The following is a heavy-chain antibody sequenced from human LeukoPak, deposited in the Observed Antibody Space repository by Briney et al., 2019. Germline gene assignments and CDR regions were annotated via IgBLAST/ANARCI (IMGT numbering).Heavy chain of an antibody. CDR1: GVSISSYY. CDR2: IYYSGST. D-gene: IGHD3-10*01. CDR3: ARLFYYGSGSYRIYYFDY. Sequence: SETLSLTCTVSGVSISSYYWSWIRQPPGKGLELIGYIYYSGSTNYNPSLKSRVTTSVDTSKNQFSLKLSSVTAADTAVYYCARLFYYGSGSYRIYYFDYWGQGTLVTVSS. J-gene: IGHJ4*02. V-gene: IGHV4-59*08.